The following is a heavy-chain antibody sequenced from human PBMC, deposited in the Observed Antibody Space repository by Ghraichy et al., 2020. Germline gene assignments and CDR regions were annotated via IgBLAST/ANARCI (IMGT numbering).Heavy chain of an antibody. Sequence: SETLSLTCTVSGYSISSGYYWGWIRQPPGKGLEWIGSIYHSGSTYYNPSLKSRVTISVDTSKNQFSLKLSSVTAADTAVYYCARVCSSRVRGGFDYWGQGTLVTVSS. CDR2: IYHSGST. CDR3: ARVCSSRVRGGFDY. J-gene: IGHJ4*02. CDR1: GYSISSGYY. D-gene: IGHD6-13*01. V-gene: IGHV4-38-2*02.